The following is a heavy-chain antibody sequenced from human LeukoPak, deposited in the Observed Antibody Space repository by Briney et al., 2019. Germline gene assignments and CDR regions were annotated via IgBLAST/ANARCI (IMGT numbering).Heavy chain of an antibody. D-gene: IGHD3-22*01. V-gene: IGHV1-24*01. CDR2: FDSEDGET. J-gene: IGHJ3*02. CDR1: GYTLTELS. Sequence: GASVKVSCKVSGYTLTELSMHWVRQAPGKGLEWMGGFDSEDGETIYAQKFQGRVTMTEDTSTDTAYMELSSLRSEDTAVYYCATDLYYYDSSGHAFDIWGQGTMVTVSS. CDR3: ATDLYYYDSSGHAFDI.